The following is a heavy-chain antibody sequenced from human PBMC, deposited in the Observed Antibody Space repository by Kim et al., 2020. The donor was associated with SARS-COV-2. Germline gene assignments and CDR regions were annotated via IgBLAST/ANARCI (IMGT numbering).Heavy chain of an antibody. CDR3: ARGGSVATIRSYYYGMDV. CDR1: GFTFSSYA. Sequence: GGSLRLSCAASGFTFSSYAMHWVRQAPGKGLEWVAVISYDGSNKYYADSVKGRFTISRDNSKNTLYLQMNSLRAEDTAVYYCARGGSVATIRSYYYGMDVWGQGTTVTVSS. D-gene: IGHD5-12*01. J-gene: IGHJ6*02. V-gene: IGHV3-30*04. CDR2: ISYDGSNK.